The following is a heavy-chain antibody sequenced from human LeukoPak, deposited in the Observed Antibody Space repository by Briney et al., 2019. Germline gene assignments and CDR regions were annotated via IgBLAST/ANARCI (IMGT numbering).Heavy chain of an antibody. Sequence: QPGGSLRLSCVVSGFTFSSYWMHWVRQAPGKGLVWVSRINTDGSSTKYADSVKGRFSTSRDNAKNTLYLQMDSLRAEDTAVYYCARAQLYYHGSGSYYTPTDYWGQGTLVAVSS. CDR3: ARAQLYYHGSGSYYTPTDY. CDR2: INTDGSST. D-gene: IGHD3-10*01. CDR1: GFTFSSYW. V-gene: IGHV3-74*01. J-gene: IGHJ4*02.